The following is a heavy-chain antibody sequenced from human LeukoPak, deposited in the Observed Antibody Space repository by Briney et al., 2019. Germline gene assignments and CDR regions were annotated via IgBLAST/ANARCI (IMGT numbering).Heavy chain of an antibody. V-gene: IGHV1-69*13. CDR3: ARGSGCGGDCYSLTDGAFDI. J-gene: IGHJ3*02. D-gene: IGHD2-21*02. CDR1: GGTFSSYA. Sequence: GASVKVSCKASGGTFSSYAISWVRQAPGQGLEWMGGIIPIFGTANYAQKFQGRVTITADESTSTAYMELSSLRSEDTAVYYCARGSGCGGDCYSLTDGAFDIWGQGTMVTVSS. CDR2: IIPIFGTA.